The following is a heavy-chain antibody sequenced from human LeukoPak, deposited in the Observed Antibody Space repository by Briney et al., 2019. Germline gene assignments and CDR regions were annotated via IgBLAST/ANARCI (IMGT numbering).Heavy chain of an antibody. J-gene: IGHJ4*02. CDR3: AKDLNYGLDS. CDR2: ISGSGDKT. CDR1: GFAFRTYA. Sequence: GESLRLSCAASGFAFRTYAMSWVRQAPGKGLEGVSAISGSGDKTFYTESVRGRFTISRDNSRNTLYLQMNSLRAEDTAVYYCAKDLNYGLDSWGQGTLVTV. D-gene: IGHD3-10*01. V-gene: IGHV3-23*01.